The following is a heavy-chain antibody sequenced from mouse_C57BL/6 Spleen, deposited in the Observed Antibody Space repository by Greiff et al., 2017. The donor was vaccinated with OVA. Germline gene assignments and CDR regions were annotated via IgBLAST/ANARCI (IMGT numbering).Heavy chain of an antibody. V-gene: IGHV5-17*01. CDR2: ISSGSSTI. CDR3: ASRSNWYFDV. Sequence: EVKVVESGGGLVKPGGSLKLSCAASGFTFSDYGMHWVRQAPEKGLEWVAYISSGSSTIYYADTVKGRFTISRDNAKNTLFLQMTSLRSEDTAMYYCASRSNWYFDVWGTGTTVTVSS. CDR1: GFTFSDYG. J-gene: IGHJ1*03.